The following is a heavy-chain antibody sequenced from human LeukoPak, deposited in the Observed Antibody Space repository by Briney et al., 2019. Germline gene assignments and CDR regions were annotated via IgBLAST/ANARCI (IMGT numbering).Heavy chain of an antibody. CDR3: ARGRYSYGSRRYYFDY. Sequence: PSETLSLTCTVSDDSITIYYWTWIRQPPGKGLEWIGEINHSGSTNYNPSLKSRVTISVDTSKNQFSLKLGSVTAADTAVYYCARGRYSYGSRRYYFDYWGQGTLVTVSS. V-gene: IGHV4-34*01. CDR1: DDSITIYY. J-gene: IGHJ4*02. CDR2: INHSGST. D-gene: IGHD5-18*01.